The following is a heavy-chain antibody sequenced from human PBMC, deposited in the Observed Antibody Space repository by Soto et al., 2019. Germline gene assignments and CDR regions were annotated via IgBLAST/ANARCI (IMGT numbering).Heavy chain of an antibody. CDR2: ISYDGSNK. V-gene: IGHV3-30*18. CDR3: AKMPYSYGCNYSYYGMDV. J-gene: IGHJ6*02. D-gene: IGHD5-18*01. CDR1: GFTFSSYG. Sequence: PGGSLRLSCAASGFTFSSYGMHWVRQAPGKGLEWVAVISYDGSNKYYADSVKGRFTISRDNSKNTLYLQMNSLRAEDTAVYYCAKMPYSYGCNYSYYGMDVWGQGTTVTVSS.